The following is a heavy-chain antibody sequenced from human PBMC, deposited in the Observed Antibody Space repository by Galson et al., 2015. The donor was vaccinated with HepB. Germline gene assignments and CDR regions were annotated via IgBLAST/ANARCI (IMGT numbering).Heavy chain of an antibody. CDR3: ARQAGSGYSYYYYMDV. CDR2: IDPSDSYT. CDR1: GSSFTRYW. Sequence: QPGAEVKKPGDSLRISCKGSGSSFTRYWITWGRQLPGKGLEWMGRIDPSDSYTNYSPSFRGHVTISVDKSISTAYLQWSSLKASDTAMYYCARQAGSGYSYYYYMDVWGKGTTVTVSS. V-gene: IGHV5-10-1*01. D-gene: IGHD3-3*01. J-gene: IGHJ6*03.